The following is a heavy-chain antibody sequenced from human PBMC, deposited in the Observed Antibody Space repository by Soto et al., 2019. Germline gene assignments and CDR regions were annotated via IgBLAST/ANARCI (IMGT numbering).Heavy chain of an antibody. CDR2: ISAYNGNT. D-gene: IGHD4-17*01. CDR1: GYTFTSYG. CDR3: ARDVATVTVAYYYGMDV. Sequence: ASVKVSCKASGYTFTSYGISWVRQAPGQGLEWMGWISAYNGNTNYAQKLQGRVTMTTDTSTSTAYMELRSLRSDDTAVYYCARDVATVTVAYYYGMDVWGQGTTVPVSS. J-gene: IGHJ6*02. V-gene: IGHV1-18*04.